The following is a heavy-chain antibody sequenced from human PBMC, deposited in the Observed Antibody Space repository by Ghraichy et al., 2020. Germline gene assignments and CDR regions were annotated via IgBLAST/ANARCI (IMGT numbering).Heavy chain of an antibody. CDR3: VRDRVKSRQWLDYPLYDY. CDR1: GFTFTNYW. Sequence: GESLNISCAASGFTFTNYWMTWVRQAPGKGLEWVANIKEDGSEKLYVDSVRGRFTISRDSAKNSLYLQMNSLRAEDTGVYFCVRDRVKSRQWLDYPLYDYWGQGTLVTVS. D-gene: IGHD6-19*01. V-gene: IGHV3-7*01. CDR2: IKEDGSEK. J-gene: IGHJ4*02.